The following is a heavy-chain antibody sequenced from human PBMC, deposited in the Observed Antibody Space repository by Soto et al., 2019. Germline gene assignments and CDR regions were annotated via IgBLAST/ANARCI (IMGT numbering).Heavy chain of an antibody. CDR2: ISSSSSYI. D-gene: IGHD3-22*01. Sequence: GGSLRLSCAASGFTFSSYSMNWVRQAPGKGLEWVSSISSSSSYIYYADSVKGRFTISRDNAKNSLYLQMNSLRAEDTAVYYCARVSGSGYGDYWGQGPLVTVSS. V-gene: IGHV3-21*01. CDR1: GFTFSSYS. J-gene: IGHJ4*02. CDR3: ARVSGSGYGDY.